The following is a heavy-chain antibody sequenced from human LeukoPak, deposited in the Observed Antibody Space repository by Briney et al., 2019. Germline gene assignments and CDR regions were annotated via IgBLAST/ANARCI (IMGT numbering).Heavy chain of an antibody. CDR3: AKVGSGSSSWSYWYFDL. CDR1: GFTFSAYA. J-gene: IGHJ2*01. V-gene: IGHV3-30*18. D-gene: IGHD6-13*01. CDR2: ISYDGSNK. Sequence: TGGSLRLSCAASGFTFSAYAMHWVRQAPGKGLEWVALISYDGSNKNYVDSVKGRFTISRDTSKNTLYLQMNSLRTEDTAVYYCAKVGSGSSSWSYWYFDLWGRGTLVTVSS.